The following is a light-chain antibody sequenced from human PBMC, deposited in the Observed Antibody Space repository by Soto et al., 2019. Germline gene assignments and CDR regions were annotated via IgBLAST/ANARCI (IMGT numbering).Light chain of an antibody. CDR3: TSYIGANKFVV. V-gene: IGLV2-8*01. CDR2: EVT. J-gene: IGLJ2*01. Sequence: QSALTQPPSASGSPGQSVTISCTGTSSDIGAYNYVSWYQQYPGKAPKLIIYEVTKRPSGVPDRFSGSKSGNTASLTVSGLQADDEADYYCTSYIGANKFVVVGGGTKVPS. CDR1: SSDIGAYNY.